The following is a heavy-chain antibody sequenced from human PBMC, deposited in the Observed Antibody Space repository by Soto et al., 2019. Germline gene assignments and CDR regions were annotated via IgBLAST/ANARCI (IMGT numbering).Heavy chain of an antibody. D-gene: IGHD6-13*01. J-gene: IGHJ6*02. V-gene: IGHV4-4*07. CDR2: ISTTETT. CDR1: GGSISSYC. CDR3: AGNIAAAGRRYYGMDV. Sequence: QVQLQESGPGLVKPSETLSLTCTVSGGSISSYCWSWIRQPAGKGLEWIGRISTTETTNYNPSLKSRVSMSLDTSKSQVSLKLSSVTAADAAVYYCAGNIAAAGRRYYGMDVWGQGTTVTVSS.